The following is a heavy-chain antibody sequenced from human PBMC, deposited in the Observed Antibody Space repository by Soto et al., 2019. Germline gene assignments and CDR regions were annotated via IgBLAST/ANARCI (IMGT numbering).Heavy chain of an antibody. J-gene: IGHJ4*02. Sequence: QVQLVESGGGVVQPGRSLRLSCAASGFTFSTYGMHWVRQAPGKGLEWVALIWYDGSNKYYADSVKGRFTISRDNSKNTLFLQMDSLRADDTAVYYCARGNYDSSGYLDYWGQGTLVTVSS. CDR3: ARGNYDSSGYLDY. V-gene: IGHV3-33*01. CDR2: IWYDGSNK. CDR1: GFTFSTYG. D-gene: IGHD3-22*01.